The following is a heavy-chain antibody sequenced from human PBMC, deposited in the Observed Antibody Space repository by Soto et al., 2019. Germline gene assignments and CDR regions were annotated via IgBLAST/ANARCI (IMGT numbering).Heavy chain of an antibody. CDR3: ATEKVVPAAITGNPYYYGMDV. CDR1: GFRFEDHV. V-gene: IGHV3-9*01. D-gene: IGHD2-2*02. J-gene: IGHJ6*02. Sequence: EVQLVESGGGLVHPGRSLRLSCVASGFRFEDHVMNWVRQAPGKGLEWVGHISWNSYSIGYGGSVRGRFTISRDNAKNSLYLQMTSLRAEDTAVYYCATEKVVPAAITGNPYYYGMDVWGHGTTVTVSS. CDR2: ISWNSYSI.